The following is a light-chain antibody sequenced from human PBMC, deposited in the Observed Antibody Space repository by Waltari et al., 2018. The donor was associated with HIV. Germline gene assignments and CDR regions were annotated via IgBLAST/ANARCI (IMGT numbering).Light chain of an antibody. CDR2: EDN. CDR3: QSYDSSNQGV. CDR1: SGSIASNY. J-gene: IGLJ3*02. V-gene: IGLV6-57*01. Sequence: NFMLTQPHSVSESPGKTVTISCTRTSGSIASNYVQWYQQRPGSSPTPVIYEDNQRPSVVPDRCSGSIDSSSNSASLTISGLKTEDEADYYCQSYDSSNQGVFGGGTKLTVL.